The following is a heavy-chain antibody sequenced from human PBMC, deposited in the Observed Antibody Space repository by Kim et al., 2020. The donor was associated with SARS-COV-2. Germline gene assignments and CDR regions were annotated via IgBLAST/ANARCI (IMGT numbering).Heavy chain of an antibody. CDR1: GFTFSSYG. CDR3: ARGGCTSTSCHLGYWFDP. Sequence: GGSLRLSCAASGFTFSSYGMHWVRQAPGKGLEWVAVISNDGSIEYYADSVKGRFTISRDNSKNTLYLQMNSLRVEDTAVYYCARGGCTSTSCHLGYWFDP. D-gene: IGHD2-2*01. CDR2: ISNDGSIE. J-gene: IGHJ5*02. V-gene: IGHV3-33*05.